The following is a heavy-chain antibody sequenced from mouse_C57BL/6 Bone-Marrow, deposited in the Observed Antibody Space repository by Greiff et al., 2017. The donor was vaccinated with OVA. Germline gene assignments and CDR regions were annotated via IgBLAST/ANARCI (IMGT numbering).Heavy chain of an antibody. Sequence: EVQRVESGGDLVKPGGSLKLSCAASGFTFSSYGMSWVRQTPDKRLEWVATISSGGSYTYYPDSVKGRVTISRDNAKNTLYLQMRSLKSEYTAMYYCARVPTTVVATDAMDYWGQGTSVTVSS. CDR3: ARVPTTVVATDAMDY. J-gene: IGHJ4*01. CDR2: ISSGGSYT. CDR1: GFTFSSYG. V-gene: IGHV5-6*01. D-gene: IGHD1-1*01.